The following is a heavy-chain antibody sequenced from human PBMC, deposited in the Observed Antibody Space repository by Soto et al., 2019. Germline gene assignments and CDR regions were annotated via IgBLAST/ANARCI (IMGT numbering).Heavy chain of an antibody. D-gene: IGHD1-26*01. CDR2: IRTATNGGTT. Sequence: GGSLRLSCTTSGFNFGEYAMSWVRQAPGRGLEWVGFIRTATNGGTTEYVASVKGRFTISRDDSNSIAHLQMDSLKTDDTAMYYCSRWVGALDYCGQGPLVTVSS. CDR3: SRWVGALDY. V-gene: IGHV3-49*04. CDR1: GFNFGEYA. J-gene: IGHJ4*02.